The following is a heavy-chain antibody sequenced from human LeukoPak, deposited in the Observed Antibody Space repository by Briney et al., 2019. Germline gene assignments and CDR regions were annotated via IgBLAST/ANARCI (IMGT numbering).Heavy chain of an antibody. V-gene: IGHV3-23*01. CDR3: AKVRVVFNWNYAYYFDS. D-gene: IGHD1-7*01. J-gene: IGHJ4*02. CDR2: IFPSGGEI. CDR1: GFTFSTFA. Sequence: GGSLRLSCAASGFTFSTFAMIWVRQPPGKGLEWVSSIFPSGGEIHYADSVRGRFTISRDNSKSTLSLQMDSLRAEDTAVYYCAKVRVVFNWNYAYYFDSWGQGTVVTVSS.